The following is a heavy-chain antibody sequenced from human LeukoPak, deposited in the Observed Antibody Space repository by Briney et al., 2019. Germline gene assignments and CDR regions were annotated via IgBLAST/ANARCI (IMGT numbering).Heavy chain of an antibody. CDR2: IYHSGST. Sequence: SETLSLTCTVSGGSISSYYWGWIRQPPGKGLEWIGSIYHSGSTYYNPSLKSRVTISVDTSKNQFSLKLSSVTAADTAVYYCARVPGKWWFDPWGQGTLVTVSS. CDR3: ARVPGKWWFDP. J-gene: IGHJ5*02. V-gene: IGHV4-39*07. CDR1: GGSISSYY. D-gene: IGHD1-14*01.